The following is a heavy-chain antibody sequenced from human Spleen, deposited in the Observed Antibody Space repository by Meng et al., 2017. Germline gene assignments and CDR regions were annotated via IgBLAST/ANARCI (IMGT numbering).Heavy chain of an antibody. CDR3: AIDWYSNNLGAFNM. V-gene: IGHV3-9*01. J-gene: IGHJ3*02. CDR1: GFTFDDYA. D-gene: IGHD6-13*01. CDR2: VSWNSGSI. Sequence: GGSLRLSCAASGFTFDDYAMHWVRQAPGKGLEWVSGVSWNSGSIGYADSVKGRFTISRDNAKNSLYLQMIRLRAEATAVYYCAIDWYSNNLGAFNMWGQGTMVTVSS.